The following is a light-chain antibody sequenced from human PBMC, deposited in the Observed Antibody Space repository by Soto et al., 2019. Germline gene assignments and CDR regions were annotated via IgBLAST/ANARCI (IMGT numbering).Light chain of an antibody. J-gene: IGKJ1*01. Sequence: IVLTQSPGTLSLSPGERATLSCRASQSISSTYLAWYRQKPGQAPSLLIYAASSRATGIPDRFSGSGSGTDFTLTISRLEPEDFAVYYCQQYYASSWTFGQGTKVDIK. CDR2: AAS. V-gene: IGKV3-20*01. CDR3: QQYYASSWT. CDR1: QSISSTY.